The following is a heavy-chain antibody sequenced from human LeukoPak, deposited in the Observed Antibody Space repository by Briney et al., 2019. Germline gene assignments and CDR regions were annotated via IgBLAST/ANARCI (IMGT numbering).Heavy chain of an antibody. CDR1: GFTFSSDG. J-gene: IGHJ4*02. V-gene: IGHV3-30*03. D-gene: IGHD2-2*01. Sequence: PGRSLRLSCAASGFTFSSDGMHWVRQAPGKGLEWVAVISYDGSNKYYADSVKGRLTISRDNSKNTLYLQMNSLRAEDTAVYYCARDAGSIVVVLYYFDYWGQGTLVTVSS. CDR3: ARDAGSIVVVLYYFDY. CDR2: ISYDGSNK.